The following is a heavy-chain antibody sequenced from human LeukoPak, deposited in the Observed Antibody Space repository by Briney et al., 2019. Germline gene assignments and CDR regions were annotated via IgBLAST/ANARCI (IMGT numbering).Heavy chain of an antibody. D-gene: IGHD1-26*01. Sequence: GESLRLSCAASGFTFSSYSMNWVRQAPGKGLEWVSSISSSSSYIYYADSVKGRFTISRDSAKNSLYLQMNSLRAEDTAVYYCARDTYSGSYTVDYWGQGTLVTVSS. V-gene: IGHV3-21*01. CDR2: ISSSSSYI. J-gene: IGHJ4*02. CDR3: ARDTYSGSYTVDY. CDR1: GFTFSSYS.